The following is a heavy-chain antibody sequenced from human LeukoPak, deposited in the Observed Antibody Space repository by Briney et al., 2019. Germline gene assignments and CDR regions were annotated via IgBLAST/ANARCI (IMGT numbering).Heavy chain of an antibody. J-gene: IGHJ3*02. D-gene: IGHD6-13*01. Sequence: GGSLRLSCAASGFPFSGSGMHWVRQAPGKGLEWVAVVWYDGSHQYYADSVKGRFTISRDNSKNTVDLQMNSLRAEDTAVYYCAKHRPYSSSWYSVFDIWGQGTMVTVSS. V-gene: IGHV3-33*06. CDR3: AKHRPYSSSWYSVFDI. CDR2: VWYDGSHQ. CDR1: GFPFSGSG.